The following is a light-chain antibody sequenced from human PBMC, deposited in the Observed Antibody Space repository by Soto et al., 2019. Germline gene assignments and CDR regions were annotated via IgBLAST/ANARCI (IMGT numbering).Light chain of an antibody. CDR2: EAS. Sequence: QSVLTQPPSVSGSPGQSVTISCTGTSTDFVSYNRVSWYQQPPGTAPKLIIYEASNRPSGVPDRFSGSKSGTSATLGITGFQTGDEADYYCGSWDSSLSAYVFGTGTKGTVL. CDR1: STDFVSYNR. J-gene: IGLJ1*01. V-gene: IGLV2-18*02. CDR3: GSWDSSLSAYV.